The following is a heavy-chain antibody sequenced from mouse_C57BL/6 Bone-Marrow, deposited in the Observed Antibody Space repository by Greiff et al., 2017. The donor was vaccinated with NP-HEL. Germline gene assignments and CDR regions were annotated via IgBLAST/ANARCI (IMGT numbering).Heavy chain of an antibody. CDR3: ARRDFYYGSSYYAMDY. D-gene: IGHD1-1*01. CDR1: GFTFSDYG. Sequence: EVQRVESGGGLVKPGGSLKLSCAASGFTFSDYGMHWVRQAPEKGLEWVAYISSGSSTIYYADTVKGRFTISRDNAKNTLFLQMTSLRSEDTAMYYCARRDFYYGSSYYAMDYWGQGTSVTVSS. CDR2: ISSGSSTI. V-gene: IGHV5-17*01. J-gene: IGHJ4*01.